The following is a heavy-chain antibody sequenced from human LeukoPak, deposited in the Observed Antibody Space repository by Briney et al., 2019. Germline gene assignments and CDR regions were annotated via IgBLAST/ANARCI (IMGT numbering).Heavy chain of an antibody. J-gene: IGHJ5*02. Sequence: GGSLRLSCAASGFTFSSYAMSWVRQAPGKGLEWVANTKQDGSEKYYVDSVKGRFTISRDNAKNSLYLQMNSLRAEDTAVYYCATSSNAPGNHWGQGTLVTVSS. V-gene: IGHV3-7*01. CDR2: TKQDGSEK. D-gene: IGHD2-2*01. CDR1: GFTFSSYA. CDR3: ATSSNAPGNH.